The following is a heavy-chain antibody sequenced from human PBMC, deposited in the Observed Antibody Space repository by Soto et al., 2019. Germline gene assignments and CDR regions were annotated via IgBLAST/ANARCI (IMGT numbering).Heavy chain of an antibody. CDR1: GFTFTNAW. CDR3: TTDGAQIVIVTL. J-gene: IGHJ1*01. Sequence: EVQLVESGGGLVKPGGSLTLSCVASGFTFTNAWMSWVRQAPGKGLEWVGRIKSNSDGGTTDYAASVKGRFTISRDDSKNTLYQQMNSLRIEDTAVYYCTTDGAQIVIVTLWGHGTMVTVSS. D-gene: IGHD3-22*01. V-gene: IGHV3-15*01. CDR2: IKSNSDGGTT.